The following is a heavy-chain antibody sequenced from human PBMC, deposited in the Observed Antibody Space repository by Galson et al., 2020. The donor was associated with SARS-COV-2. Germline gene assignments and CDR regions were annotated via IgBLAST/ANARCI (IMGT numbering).Heavy chain of an antibody. Sequence: ETSETLSLTCTVSGGSIVSNYHYWGWIRQPPGKGLEWIGSIYYSGNTYYNPSLKSRVTISVDTSKNQFSLKLSSVTAADTAVYYCARQEVPPDFVGDWFDPWGQGTLVTVSS. CDR3: ARQEVPPDFVGDWFDP. J-gene: IGHJ5*02. V-gene: IGHV4-39*01. CDR1: GGSIVSNYHY. D-gene: IGHD2-15*01. CDR2: IYYSGNT.